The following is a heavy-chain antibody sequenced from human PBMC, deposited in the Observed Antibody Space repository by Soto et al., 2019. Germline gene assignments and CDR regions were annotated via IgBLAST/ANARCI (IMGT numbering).Heavy chain of an antibody. V-gene: IGHV2-26*01. J-gene: IGHJ4*02. Sequence: QVTLKESGPVLVKPTETLMLTCTVSGFSLSNARMGVSWIRQPPGKALEWLAHIFSNDEKSYSTSLKSRLTISKDTSKSQVVLTMTNMDPVDTATYYCARRHSSGWYYFDYWGQGTLVTVSS. CDR1: GFSLSNARMG. D-gene: IGHD6-19*01. CDR2: IFSNDEK. CDR3: ARRHSSGWYYFDY.